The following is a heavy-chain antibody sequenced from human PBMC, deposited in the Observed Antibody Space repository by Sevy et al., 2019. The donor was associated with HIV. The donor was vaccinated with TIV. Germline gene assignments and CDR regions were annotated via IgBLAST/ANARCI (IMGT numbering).Heavy chain of an antibody. J-gene: IGHJ3*02. CDR2: ISRSGGST. D-gene: IGHD3-16*01. V-gene: IGHV3-23*01. Sequence: GGSLRLYCAASGFTFSSYAMSWVRQAPGKGLECVSAISRSGGSTYYADSVKGQFTISRDNSKNTLYLQMNSLRAEDTAVYYCANTSAKGDDAFNIWGQGTMVTVSS. CDR1: GFTFSSYA. CDR3: ANTSAKGDDAFNI.